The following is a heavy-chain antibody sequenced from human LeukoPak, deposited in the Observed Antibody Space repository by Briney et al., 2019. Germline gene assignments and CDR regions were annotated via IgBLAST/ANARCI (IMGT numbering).Heavy chain of an antibody. J-gene: IGHJ5*02. CDR3: AKEGRRSSGLYSGGWFDP. Sequence: GRSLRHSCSASGFPFYDYAKHGVRQAPGKGLKGVSGISWNSGSIGYADSVKGRFTISRDNAKNSLYLQMNSLRAEDTALYYCAKEGRRSSGLYSGGWFDPWGQGTLVTVSS. V-gene: IGHV3-9*01. D-gene: IGHD6-19*01. CDR1: GFPFYDYA. CDR2: ISWNSGSI.